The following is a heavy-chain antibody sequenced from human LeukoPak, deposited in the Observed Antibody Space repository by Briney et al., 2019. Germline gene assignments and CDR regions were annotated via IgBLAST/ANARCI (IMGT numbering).Heavy chain of an antibody. CDR1: GFTFSYYS. CDR2: INSISGEI. V-gene: IGHV3-48*01. J-gene: IGHJ4*02. Sequence: GGSLRLSCVASGFTFSYYSMNWVRQAPGKGLEWVSYINSISGEIWYADSVKDRFTISRDNSKNTLYLQMNSLRAEDTAIYYCAKDLGYSGYDPLDYWGQGTLVTVSS. D-gene: IGHD5-12*01. CDR3: AKDLGYSGYDPLDY.